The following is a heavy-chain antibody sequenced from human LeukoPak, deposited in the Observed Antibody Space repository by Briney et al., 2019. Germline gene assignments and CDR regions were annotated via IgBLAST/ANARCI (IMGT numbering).Heavy chain of an antibody. D-gene: IGHD3-22*01. CDR2: IRYDGSNK. CDR1: GFTFSSYG. Sequence: PGGSLRLSCAASGFTFSSYGMHWVRQAPGKGLEWVAFIRYDGSNKYYADSVKGRFTISRDNSKNTLYLQMNSLRAEDTAVYYCAKDLYYYDSSGSLDYWGQGTLVTVSS. V-gene: IGHV3-30*02. CDR3: AKDLYYYDSSGSLDY. J-gene: IGHJ4*02.